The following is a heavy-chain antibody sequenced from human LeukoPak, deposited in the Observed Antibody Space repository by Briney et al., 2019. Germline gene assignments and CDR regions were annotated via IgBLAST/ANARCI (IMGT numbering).Heavy chain of an antibody. CDR1: GYSFTSYW. CDR2: IYPGDSDT. J-gene: IGHJ5*02. V-gene: IGHV5-51*01. CDR3: ARSTQVAGTINWFDP. Sequence: GESLKISCKGSGYSFTSYWIGWVRQMPGKGLEWMGIIYPGDSDTRYSPSFQGQVTISADKSISTAYPQWSSLKASDTAMYYCARSTQVAGTINWFDPWGQGTLVTVSS. D-gene: IGHD6-19*01.